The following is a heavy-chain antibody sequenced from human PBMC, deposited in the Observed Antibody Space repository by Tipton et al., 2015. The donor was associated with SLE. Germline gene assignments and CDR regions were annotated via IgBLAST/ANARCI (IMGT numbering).Heavy chain of an antibody. CDR1: GFTFSSYG. J-gene: IGHJ4*02. Sequence: SLRLSCAASGFTFSSYGMHWVRQAPGKGLEWVSAISGSGGSTYYADSVKGRFTISRDNSKNTLYLQMNSPRAEDTAVHYCAPTVVPAAIFDYWGQGTLVTVSS. D-gene: IGHD2-2*02. CDR3: APTVVPAAIFDY. CDR2: ISGSGGST. V-gene: IGHV3-23*01.